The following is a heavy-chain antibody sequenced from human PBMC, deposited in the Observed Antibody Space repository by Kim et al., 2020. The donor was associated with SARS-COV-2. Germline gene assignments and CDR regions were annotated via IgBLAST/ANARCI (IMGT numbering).Heavy chain of an antibody. D-gene: IGHD1-26*01. J-gene: IGHJ4*02. CDR2: INSDGTST. CDR3: ARGGEVSRPSGSYGDC. Sequence: GGSLRLSCAASGFTFSSHWMLWVRQAPGKGLLWVSRINSDGTSTTYADSVKGRFTISRDNAKNTLYLQMNSLRAEDTAVYYCARGGEVSRPSGSYGDCWGQGTLVTVSS. V-gene: IGHV3-74*01. CDR1: GFTFSSHW.